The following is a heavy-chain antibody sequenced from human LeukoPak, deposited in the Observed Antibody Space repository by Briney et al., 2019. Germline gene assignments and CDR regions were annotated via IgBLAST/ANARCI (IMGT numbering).Heavy chain of an antibody. D-gene: IGHD5-24*01. Sequence: GGSLRLSCVASGFTFSSYNMNWVRQAPGKGLEWVSSISSSSIYIYYADSVRGRFTISRDNAKNSLFLQMNSLRVDDTATYYCARAGEMRYMDVWGKGTAVAVS. CDR1: GFTFSSYN. CDR3: ARAGEMRYMDV. V-gene: IGHV3-21*01. J-gene: IGHJ6*03. CDR2: ISSSSIYI.